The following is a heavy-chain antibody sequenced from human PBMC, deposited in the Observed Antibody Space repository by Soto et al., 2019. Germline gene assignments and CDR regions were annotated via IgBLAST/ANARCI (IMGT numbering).Heavy chain of an antibody. V-gene: IGHV1-69*02. CDR1: GDTFSTYS. CDR3: VTMRAVADPYFVDY. CDR2: ILPLLGIA. J-gene: IGHJ4*02. Sequence: ASVKVSCKASGDTFSTYSITWVRQAPGQRLEWMGRILPLLGIANYAQKFQDRVTITADKSTSTAYMELTSLRSEDTAVFYCVTMRAVADPYFVDYWGQGTLVTISS. D-gene: IGHD6-19*01.